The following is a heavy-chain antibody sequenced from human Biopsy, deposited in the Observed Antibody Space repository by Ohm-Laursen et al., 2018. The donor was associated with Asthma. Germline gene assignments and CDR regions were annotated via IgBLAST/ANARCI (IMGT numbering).Heavy chain of an antibody. J-gene: IGHJ5*02. CDR2: INPNSGGT. CDR3: ARGQKSPGDRWFDP. Sequence: ASVKVSCKTSGYTFIGYPIHWVRQAPGQGLEWMGRINPNSGGTNNAQKFQGRVTMTSDTSISAAYMELSRLRSDDTALYYCARGQKSPGDRWFDPWGQGTLVTVSS. V-gene: IGHV1-2*06. CDR1: GYTFIGYP. D-gene: IGHD7-27*01.